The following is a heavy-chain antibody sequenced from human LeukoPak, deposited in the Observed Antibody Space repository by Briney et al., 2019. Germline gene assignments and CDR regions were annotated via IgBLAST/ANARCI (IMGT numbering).Heavy chain of an antibody. J-gene: IGHJ4*02. D-gene: IGHD4-17*01. CDR3: AKSGGGYGDYFTDY. V-gene: IGHV3-30*18. CDR2: ISYDGSNK. CDR1: GFTFSSYG. Sequence: GGSLRLSCAASGFTFSSYGMHWVRQAPGKGLEWVAVISYDGSNKYYAVSVKGRFTISRDNSKNTLYLQMNSLRAEDTAVYYCAKSGGGYGDYFTDYWGQGTLVTVSS.